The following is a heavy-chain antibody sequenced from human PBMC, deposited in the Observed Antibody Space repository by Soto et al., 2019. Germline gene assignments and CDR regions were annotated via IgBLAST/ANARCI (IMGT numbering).Heavy chain of an antibody. J-gene: IGHJ6*03. CDR1: GGSISSYY. D-gene: IGHD3-10*01. CDR3: ARESITMVRGGKYYYYYYMDV. Sequence: SETLSLTCTVSGGSISSYYWSWIRQPPGKGLEWIGYIYYSGSTNYNPSLKSRVTISVDTSKNQFSLKLSSVTAADTAVYYCARESITMVRGGKYYYYYYMDVWGKGTTVTVSS. V-gene: IGHV4-59*01. CDR2: IYYSGST.